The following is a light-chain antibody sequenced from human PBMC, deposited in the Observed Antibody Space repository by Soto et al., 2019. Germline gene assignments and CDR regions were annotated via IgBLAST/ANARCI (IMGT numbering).Light chain of an antibody. Sequence: QSVLTQPPSASGTPGQRVTISCSGSSSNIGGNAVNWYQQLPGTTPKLLIYSNNQRPSGVPDRFSGSKSGTSASLAISGLQSEDEADYYCAAGADSLSGYVFGTGTKVTVL. J-gene: IGLJ1*01. V-gene: IGLV1-44*01. CDR3: AAGADSLSGYV. CDR2: SNN. CDR1: SSNIGGNA.